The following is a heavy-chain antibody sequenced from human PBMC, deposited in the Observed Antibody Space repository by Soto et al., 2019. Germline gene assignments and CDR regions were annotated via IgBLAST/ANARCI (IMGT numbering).Heavy chain of an antibody. CDR2: IYRGGST. Sequence: EVQLVESGGGLIQPGGSLRLSCAASGFSVSSNFMSWVRQAPGKGLEWVSVIYRGGSTDYADSVKGRFTISRDNSKNKLYLQMNSLRVTDTAVYYCAGDRFEEVDSHYFEYWGQGTLVTVSS. V-gene: IGHV3-53*01. D-gene: IGHD2-15*01. J-gene: IGHJ4*02. CDR1: GFSVSSNF. CDR3: AGDRFEEVDSHYFEY.